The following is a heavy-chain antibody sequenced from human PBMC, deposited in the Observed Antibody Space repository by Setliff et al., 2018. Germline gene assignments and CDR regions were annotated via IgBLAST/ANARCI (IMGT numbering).Heavy chain of an antibody. CDR3: VRLGCSTTSCYYFDY. J-gene: IGHJ4*02. CDR1: GFTFSRYW. Sequence: GESLKISCAASGFTFSRYWMSWVRQAPGKGLEWVANIKQDGSDTYYMDSVKGRFTISRDNANNSLYLQMNTLRVEDTAVYFCVRLGCSTTSCYYFDYWGQGAQVTSPQ. CDR2: IKQDGSDT. V-gene: IGHV3-7*01. D-gene: IGHD2-2*01.